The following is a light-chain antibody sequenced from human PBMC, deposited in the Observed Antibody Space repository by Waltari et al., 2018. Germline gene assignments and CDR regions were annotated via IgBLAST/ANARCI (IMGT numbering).Light chain of an antibody. CDR1: SSNIGAGYD. J-gene: IGLJ2*01. V-gene: IGLV1-40*01. CDR2: GKN. CDR3: QSYDSSLSGGV. Sequence: QSVLTQPPSVSGAPGQRVTIPCTGSSSNIGAGYDVHWYQQLPGTAPKLLIYGKNNRPSGVPGRFLGSKSGTPGLLAITGLQAKDEADYYCQSYDSSLSGGVFGGGTKLTVL.